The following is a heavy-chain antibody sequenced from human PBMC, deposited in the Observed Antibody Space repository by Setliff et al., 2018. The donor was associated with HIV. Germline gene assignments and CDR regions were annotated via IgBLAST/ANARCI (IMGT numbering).Heavy chain of an antibody. D-gene: IGHD3-22*01. V-gene: IGHV4-59*12. CDR2: IYYRVNT. J-gene: IGHJ4*02. CDR3: ARGYDRGLDY. CDR1: GVSITSDY. Sequence: SETLSLTCAVSGVSITSDYWSWIRQPPGKGLEWIGFIYYRVNTNNNPSLKSRVTISVDTSKNQFSLKLSSVTAADTAVYYCARGYDRGLDYRGQGILVTVSS.